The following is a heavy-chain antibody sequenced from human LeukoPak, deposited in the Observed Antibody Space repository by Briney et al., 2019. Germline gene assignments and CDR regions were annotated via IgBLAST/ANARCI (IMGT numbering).Heavy chain of an antibody. CDR3: ARDAFIAAAGYYFDY. V-gene: IGHV1-2*02. D-gene: IGHD6-13*01. Sequence: ASVKVSCKASGYTFTGYYMHWVRQAPGQGLEGMGGINPNSGGTNYAQKFQGRVTMTRDTSISTAYLELSSLRADDTTVYYCARDAFIAAAGYYFDYWGQGTLVTVSS. J-gene: IGHJ4*02. CDR2: INPNSGGT. CDR1: GYTFTGYY.